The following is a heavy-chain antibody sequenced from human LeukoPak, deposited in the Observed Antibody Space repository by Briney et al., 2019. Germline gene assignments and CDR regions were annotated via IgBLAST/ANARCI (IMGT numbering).Heavy chain of an antibody. CDR1: GYSISSGYY. CDR2: IYHSGST. Sequence: SETLSLTCTVSGYSISSGYYWGWIRQPPGKGLEWIGGIYHSGSTYYNPSLKSRVTISVDTSKNQFSLKLSSVTAADTAVYYCARDMGPDIVVVPAARPLVWYFDLWGRGTLVTVSS. D-gene: IGHD2-2*02. CDR3: ARDMGPDIVVVPAARPLVWYFDL. J-gene: IGHJ2*01. V-gene: IGHV4-38-2*02.